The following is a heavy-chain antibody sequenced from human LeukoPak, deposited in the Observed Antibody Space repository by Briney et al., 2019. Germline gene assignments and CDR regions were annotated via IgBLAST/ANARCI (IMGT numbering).Heavy chain of an antibody. V-gene: IGHV3-23*01. Sequence: GGSLRLSCAASGFTFSSYAMSWVRQAPGKGLEWVSAISGSGGSTYYADSVKGRFTISRDNAKNSLYLQMNSLRAEDTAVYYCARDLYCSGGSCDYSDYFDYWGQGTLVTVSS. CDR1: GFTFSSYA. CDR3: ARDLYCSGGSCDYSDYFDY. CDR2: ISGSGGST. D-gene: IGHD2-15*01. J-gene: IGHJ4*02.